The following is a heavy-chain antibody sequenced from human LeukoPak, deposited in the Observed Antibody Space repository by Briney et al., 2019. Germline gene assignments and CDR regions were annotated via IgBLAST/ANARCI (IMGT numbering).Heavy chain of an antibody. J-gene: IGHJ6*02. CDR2: IYSNNST. CDR1: GLTVSRHY. CDR3: ARDYMVRGMDV. Sequence: GGSLRLSCAGSGLTVSRHYMSWVRQAPGKGLEWVAVIYSNNSTYYADSVKGRFTIFRDSSRNTLLLQMSSLRREDTAIYYCARDYMVRGMDVWGQGTTVTVSS. D-gene: IGHD3-10*01. V-gene: IGHV3-53*05.